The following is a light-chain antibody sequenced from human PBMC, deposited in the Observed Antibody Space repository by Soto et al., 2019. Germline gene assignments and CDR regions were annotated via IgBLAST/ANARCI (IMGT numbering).Light chain of an antibody. CDR1: QSLVYSDGNTY. Sequence: DVVMTQSPLSLPVTLGQPASISCRSSQSLVYSDGNTYLNWFQQRPGQSPRRLIYKVSNRDSGVPDRVSGSGSGTDLTLKISRVEAEDVGVYYCMQGTHSPWTFGQGTKVEIK. CDR2: KVS. CDR3: MQGTHSPWT. J-gene: IGKJ1*01. V-gene: IGKV2-30*01.